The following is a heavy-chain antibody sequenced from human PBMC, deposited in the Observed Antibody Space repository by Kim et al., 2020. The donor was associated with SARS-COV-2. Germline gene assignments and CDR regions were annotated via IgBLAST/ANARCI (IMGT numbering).Heavy chain of an antibody. V-gene: IGHV4-31*03. CDR1: GGSISSGVYY. D-gene: IGHD2-2*01. CDR3: AKGVPAANFDP. J-gene: IGHJ5*02. Sequence: SETLSLTCTVSGGSISSGVYYWSWIRQHPGKGLEWIGYIYYIGSTYYNPSLKSRVTISVDTSKNQFSLKLSSVTAADTAVYYCAKGVPAANFDPWGQGTLVTVSS. CDR2: IYYIGST.